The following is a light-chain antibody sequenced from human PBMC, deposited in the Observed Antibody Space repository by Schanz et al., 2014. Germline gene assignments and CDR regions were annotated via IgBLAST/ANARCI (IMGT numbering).Light chain of an antibody. V-gene: IGLV1-40*01. CDR3: FAYGGSF. CDR2: GDN. Sequence: QSVLTQPPSVSGAPGQRVTISCTGSSSNIGAGYDVHWYQQVPGTAPKVLIYGDNNRPSGVPDRFSGSKSANTASLTISGLQAEDEADYYCFAYGGSFFGGGTKLTVL. CDR1: SSNIGAGYD. J-gene: IGLJ2*01.